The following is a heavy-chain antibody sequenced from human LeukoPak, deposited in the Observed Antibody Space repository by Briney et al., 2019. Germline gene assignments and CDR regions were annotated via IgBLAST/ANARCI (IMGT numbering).Heavy chain of an antibody. D-gene: IGHD3-16*02. Sequence: SETLSLTCTVSGGSISSSSYYWGWIRQPPGKGLEWIGSRYYSGNTYYNPSLKSRVTISVDTSKNQFSLKMSSVTAADTAVYYCARAITFGGVIVLRFDPWGQGTLVTVSS. CDR2: RYYSGNT. V-gene: IGHV4-39*01. J-gene: IGHJ5*02. CDR3: ARAITFGGVIVLRFDP. CDR1: GGSISSSSYY.